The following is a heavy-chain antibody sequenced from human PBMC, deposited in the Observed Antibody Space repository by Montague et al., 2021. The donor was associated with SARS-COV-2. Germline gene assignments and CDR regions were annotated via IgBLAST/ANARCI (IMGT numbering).Heavy chain of an antibody. CDR1: GDSVSSNRAA. V-gene: IGHV6-1*01. J-gene: IGHJ4*02. D-gene: IGHD6-13*01. CDR2: TYYKSKWYN. Sequence: CAISGDSVSSNRAAWNWIRQSLSRGLEWLGRTYYKSKWYNDYAVSVKSRITINPDTSKNQFSLQLNSVTPEDTAVYYCARGGSWLYYFDYWGQGTLVTVSS. CDR3: ARGGSWLYYFDY.